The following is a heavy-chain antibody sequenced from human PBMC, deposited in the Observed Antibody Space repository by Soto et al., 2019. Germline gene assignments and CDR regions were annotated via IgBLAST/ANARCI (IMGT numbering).Heavy chain of an antibody. Sequence: VGSLRLSCAASGFTFSSYAMSWVRQAPGKGLEWVSAISGSGGSTYYADSVKGRFTISRDNSKNTLYLQMNSLRAEDTAVYYCANPSNIVVVVAARYGMDVWGQGTTVTVSS. CDR1: GFTFSSYA. D-gene: IGHD2-15*01. V-gene: IGHV3-23*01. CDR2: ISGSGGST. J-gene: IGHJ6*02. CDR3: ANPSNIVVVVAARYGMDV.